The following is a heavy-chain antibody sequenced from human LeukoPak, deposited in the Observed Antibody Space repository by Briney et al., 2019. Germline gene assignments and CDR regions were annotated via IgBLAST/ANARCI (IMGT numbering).Heavy chain of an antibody. CDR3: ARNLGGSYFPYYMDV. V-gene: IGHV3-30*02. CDR2: IRYDGSYK. CDR1: GITFSTYG. J-gene: IGHJ6*03. Sequence: GGSLRLSCAASGITFSTYGMHWVRQAPGKGLEWVAYIRYDGSYKYYTDSVKGRFTISRDNSKNTLYLQMNSLRAEDTAVYYCARNLGGSYFPYYMDVWGKGTTVTVSS. D-gene: IGHD1-26*01.